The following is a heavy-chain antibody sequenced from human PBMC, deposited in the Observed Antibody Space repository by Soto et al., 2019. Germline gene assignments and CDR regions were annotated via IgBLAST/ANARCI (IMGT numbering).Heavy chain of an antibody. V-gene: IGHV1-18*01. D-gene: IGHD2-8*01. J-gene: IGHJ4*02. CDR3: ARVVLMVAADY. CDR2: ISSYNGNK. CDR1: VYTFTTYG. Sequence: XTVKVSCNASVYTFTTYGFILVRNAPGQGLEWMGWISSYNGNKNYAQTLQGRVTMTTDTSTSTAYMELRSLRSDDTAVYYCARVVLMVAADYWGQGTLVTVSS.